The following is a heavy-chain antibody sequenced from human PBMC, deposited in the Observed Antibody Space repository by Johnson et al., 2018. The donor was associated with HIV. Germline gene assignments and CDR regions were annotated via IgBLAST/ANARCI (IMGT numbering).Heavy chain of an antibody. CDR2: IRYDGSNK. V-gene: IGHV3-30*02. J-gene: IGHJ3*02. Sequence: QMQLVESGGGVVQPGRSLRLSCAASGFTFSSYAMHWVRQAPDKGLEWVAFIRYDGSNKYYADSVKGRFTISRDNSKNTLYLQMNSLRAEDTAVYYCAKGLKLGSGDDAFDIWGQGTMVTVSS. CDR3: AKGLKLGSGDDAFDI. CDR1: GFTFSSYA. D-gene: IGHD7-27*01.